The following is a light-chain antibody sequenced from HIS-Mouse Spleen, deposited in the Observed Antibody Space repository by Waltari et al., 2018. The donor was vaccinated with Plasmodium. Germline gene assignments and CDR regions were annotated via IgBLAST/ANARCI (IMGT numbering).Light chain of an antibody. J-gene: IGLJ1*01. CDR3: QGWDRSSDHYV. Sequence: SYVLTQPPSVSVAPGQTARLTCGGNNIGSKSVHWYQQKPGQAPVLVVYDDRDRPSGIPERFCGSNSGNTATRTSSRVEAGDEADYYCQGWDRSSDHYVFGTGTKVTVL. CDR2: DDR. V-gene: IGLV3-21*02. CDR1: NIGSKS.